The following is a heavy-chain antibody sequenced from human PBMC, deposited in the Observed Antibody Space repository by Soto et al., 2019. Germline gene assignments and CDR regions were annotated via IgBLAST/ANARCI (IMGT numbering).Heavy chain of an antibody. CDR2: IYWDDDK. V-gene: IGHV2-5*02. CDR1: GFSLNTGGVG. J-gene: IGHJ5*02. D-gene: IGHD6-13*01. Sequence: QITLKESGPTLVKPTQTLTLTCTFSGFSLNTGGVGVGWIRQPPGKALEWLAIIYWDDDKRYSPSPESRLSITKDTSKNQVVLTMTNMDPVDTATYYCAHCVAAAGGFDPWGQGTLVTVSS. CDR3: AHCVAAAGGFDP.